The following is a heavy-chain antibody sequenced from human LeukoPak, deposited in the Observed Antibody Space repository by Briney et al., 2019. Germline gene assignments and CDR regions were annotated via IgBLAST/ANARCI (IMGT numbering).Heavy chain of an antibody. D-gene: IGHD1-26*01. V-gene: IGHV3-7*01. Sequence: GGSLRLSCAASRFTFSSYAMSWVRQAPGKGLEWLANIKQDGTEKNYLNSVKGRFTISRDNAKNSLYLQMNSLRAEDTAVYYCARDYSGWGQGTLVTVSS. CDR2: IKQDGTEK. J-gene: IGHJ4*02. CDR1: RFTFSSYA. CDR3: ARDYSG.